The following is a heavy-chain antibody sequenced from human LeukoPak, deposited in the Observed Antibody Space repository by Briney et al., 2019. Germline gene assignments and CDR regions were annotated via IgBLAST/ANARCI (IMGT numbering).Heavy chain of an antibody. CDR1: DFTFVDYY. V-gene: IGHV3-11*01. Sequence: PGGPLRLSCAALDFTFVDYYRGGIRQAPGKGLEWVSYICDSGRTIYYADSVKGRFTISRDNAKNSVYLQMNNLRAEDTAVYYCARDRLGDYDHSGYYDKWGQGTLVTVSS. CDR3: ARDRLGDYDHSGYYDK. D-gene: IGHD3-22*01. CDR2: ICDSGRTI. J-gene: IGHJ4*02.